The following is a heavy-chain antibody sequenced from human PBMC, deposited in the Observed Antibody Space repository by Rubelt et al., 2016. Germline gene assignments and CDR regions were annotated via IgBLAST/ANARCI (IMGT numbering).Heavy chain of an antibody. CDR1: GYTFTSYG. Sequence: QVQLVQSGAEVKKPGASVKVSCKASGYTFTSYGISWVRQAPGQGLEWLGWISASNGNTNYERKLQGRVTRTTDTATSTAYMELRSRRSDDTAVYYCARVEYYYDSSGYSDYWGQGTLVTVSS. V-gene: IGHV1-18*01. CDR3: ARVEYYYDSSGYSDY. CDR2: ISASNGNT. J-gene: IGHJ4*02. D-gene: IGHD3-22*01.